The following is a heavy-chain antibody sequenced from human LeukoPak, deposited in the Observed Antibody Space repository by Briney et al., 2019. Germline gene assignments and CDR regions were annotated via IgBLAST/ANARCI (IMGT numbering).Heavy chain of an antibody. CDR1: GYTFTGYY. J-gene: IGHJ6*03. D-gene: IGHD1-1*01. CDR2: INPNGGGT. Sequence: ASVKVSCKASGYTFTGYYMHWVRQAPGQGLEWMGWINPNGGGTNYAQKFQGRVTMTRDTSISTAYMELSRLRSDDTAVYYCARDKQLDWAHYHYYYMEVWGKGTTVTVSS. CDR3: ARDKQLDWAHYHYYYMEV. V-gene: IGHV1-2*02.